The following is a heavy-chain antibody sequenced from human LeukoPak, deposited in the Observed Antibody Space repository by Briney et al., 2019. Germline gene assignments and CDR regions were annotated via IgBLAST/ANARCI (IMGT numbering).Heavy chain of an antibody. V-gene: IGHV1-46*01. CDR2: INPSGGST. CDR1: GYTFTSYY. J-gene: IGHJ4*02. Sequence: ASVKVSCKASGYTFTSYYMHWVRQAPGQGLEWMGIINPSGGSTSYAQKFQGRVTITRDTSTSAVYMELSSLRSQDTAVYYCARDIYDFWSGTIVVWGQGTLVTVSS. CDR3: ARDIYDFWSGTIVV. D-gene: IGHD3-3*01.